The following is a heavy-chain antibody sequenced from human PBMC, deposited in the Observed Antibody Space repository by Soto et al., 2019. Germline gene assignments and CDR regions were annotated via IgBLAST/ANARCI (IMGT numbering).Heavy chain of an antibody. Sequence: SETLSLTCTVSGGSVSSGSYYWSWIRQPPGKGLEWIGYIYYSGSTNYNPSLKSRVTISVDTSKNQFSLKLSSVTAADTAVYYCARAVYGMDFWGQGTTVTVSS. CDR1: GGSVSSGSYY. CDR2: IYYSGST. CDR3: ARAVYGMDF. J-gene: IGHJ6*02. V-gene: IGHV4-61*01.